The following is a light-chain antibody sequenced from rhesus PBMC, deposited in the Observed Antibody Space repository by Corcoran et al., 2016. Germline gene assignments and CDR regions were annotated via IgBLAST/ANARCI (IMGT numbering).Light chain of an antibody. V-gene: IGKV1-28*02. Sequence: DIQMTQSPSSLSASVGDTVTITFRASQDISRFVNWFQEKPGKFPKLLIYDGSSWQSGVQSRFSGSGSGYDFSLPTRSLQPEDCATHYCLPHKGYRLSFSGGAGGEI. CDR3: LPHKGYRLS. J-gene: IGKJ4*01. CDR2: DGS. CDR1: QDISRF.